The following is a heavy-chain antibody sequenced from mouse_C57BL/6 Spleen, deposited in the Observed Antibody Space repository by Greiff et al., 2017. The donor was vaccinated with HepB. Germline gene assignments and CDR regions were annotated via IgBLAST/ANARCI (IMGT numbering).Heavy chain of an antibody. CDR3: EREGAAQGTGLAY. D-gene: IGHD3-2*02. CDR1: GYAFSSSW. Sequence: QVQLKESGPELVKPGASVKISCKASGYAFSSSWMNWVKQRPGKGLEWIGRIYTGDGDNNYNGKFKGKATLTADKSSSTAYMQLSSLTSEDSAVYFGEREGAAQGTGLAYWGQGTLVTVSA. V-gene: IGHV1-82*01. CDR2: IYTGDGDN. J-gene: IGHJ3*01.